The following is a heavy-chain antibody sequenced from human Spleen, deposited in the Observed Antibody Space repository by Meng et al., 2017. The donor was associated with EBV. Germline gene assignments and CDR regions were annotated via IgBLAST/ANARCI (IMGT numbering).Heavy chain of an antibody. Sequence: QSVPTMKVPRAQVKVSCKASVFNFTNNDLSWVRHAPGQGLEWMGWISGYNGNANYAQKFQGRVTMTTDTSTTTAYMELRSLRSDDTAVYYCARRHYYDSSGYYYPDYWGQGTLVTVSS. V-gene: IGHV1-18*01. CDR1: VFNFTNND. J-gene: IGHJ4*02. CDR2: ISGYNGNA. D-gene: IGHD3-22*01. CDR3: ARRHYYDSSGYYYPDY.